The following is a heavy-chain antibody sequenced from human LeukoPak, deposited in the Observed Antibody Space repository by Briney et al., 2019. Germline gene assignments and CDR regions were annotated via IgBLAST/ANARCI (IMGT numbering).Heavy chain of an antibody. CDR3: ARDCCVWGDGGSGSYLDGMDV. V-gene: IGHV4-30-4*01. CDR1: GGSISSGDYY. CDR2: IYYSGST. J-gene: IGHJ6*04. D-gene: IGHD3-10*01. Sequence: SETLSLTCTVSGGSISSGDYYWSWIRQPPGKGLEWIGYIYYSGSTYYNPSLKSRVTISVDTSKNQFSLKLSSVTAADTAVYYCARDCCVWGDGGSGSYLDGMDVWAKGTTVTVSS.